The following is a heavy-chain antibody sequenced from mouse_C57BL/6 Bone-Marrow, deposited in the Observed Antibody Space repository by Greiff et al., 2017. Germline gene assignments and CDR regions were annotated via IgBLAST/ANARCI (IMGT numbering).Heavy chain of an antibody. CDR2: IYPRSGNT. V-gene: IGHV1-81*01. D-gene: IGHD2-2*01. Sequence: VQLQQSGAELARPGASVKLSCKASGYTFTSYGISWVKQRTGQGLEWIGEIYPRSGNTYYNEKFKGKATLTADKSPSTAYMELRSLTSEDSAVYFCAREGFYGYDGPCWYFDVWGTGTTVTVSS. CDR3: AREGFYGYDGPCWYFDV. J-gene: IGHJ1*03. CDR1: GYTFTSYG.